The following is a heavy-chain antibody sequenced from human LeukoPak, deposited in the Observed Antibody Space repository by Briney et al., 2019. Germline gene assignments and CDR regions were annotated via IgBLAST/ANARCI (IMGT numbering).Heavy chain of an antibody. CDR1: GYTFTTYY. V-gene: IGHV1-2*02. CDR3: ARTNYYDSSGYPDY. J-gene: IGHJ4*02. CDR2: INPNSGGT. Sequence: ASVKVSCKASGYTFTTYYIHWVRQAPGQGLEWMGYINPNSGGTNYAQKFQGRVTMTRDTSISTAYMELSRLRSDDTAVYYCARTNYYDSSGYPDYWGQGTLVTVSS. D-gene: IGHD3-22*01.